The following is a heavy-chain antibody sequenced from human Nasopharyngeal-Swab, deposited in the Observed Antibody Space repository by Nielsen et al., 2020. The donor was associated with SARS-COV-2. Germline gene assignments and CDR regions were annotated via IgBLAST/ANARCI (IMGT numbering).Heavy chain of an antibody. J-gene: IGHJ4*02. V-gene: IGHV1-3*01. CDR2: INAGNGNT. CDR1: GCTFTSYA. CDR3: ARSTYYYDSSGYSFDY. Sequence: ASVKVSCKASGCTFTSYAMHWVRQAPGQRLEWMGWINAGNGNTKYSQKFQGRVTITRDTSASTAYMELNSLRSEDTAVYYCARSTYYYDSSGYSFDYWGQGTLVTVSS. D-gene: IGHD3-22*01.